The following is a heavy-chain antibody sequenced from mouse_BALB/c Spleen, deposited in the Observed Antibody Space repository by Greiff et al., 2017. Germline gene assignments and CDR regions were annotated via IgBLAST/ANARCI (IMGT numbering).Heavy chain of an antibody. CDR2: IYPGSGST. J-gene: IGHJ4*01. CDR3: TRKVMDY. Sequence: LQQSGSELVRPGASVKLSCKASGYTFTSYWMHWVKQRPGQGLEWIGNIYPGSGSTNYDEKFKSKATLTVDTSSSTAYMQLSSLTSEDSAVYYCTRKVMDYWGQGTSVTVSS. V-gene: IGHV1S22*01. CDR1: GYTFTSYW.